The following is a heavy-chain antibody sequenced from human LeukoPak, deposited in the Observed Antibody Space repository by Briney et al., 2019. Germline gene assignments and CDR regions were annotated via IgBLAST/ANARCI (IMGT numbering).Heavy chain of an antibody. V-gene: IGHV4-59*01. Sequence: PEALSLTCIVSLGSISSSYWRWVRPPPGRGLEWSGYLYYSGGTNYNPSLKRRAAISVDTSKQQFSLMRSSVTGAPTTGYYFAGVGSSVMVRGGNNWFDPWGQGTLVTVSS. CDR1: LGSISSSY. CDR2: LYYSGGT. J-gene: IGHJ5*02. CDR3: AGVGSSVMVRGGNNWFDP. D-gene: IGHD3-10*01.